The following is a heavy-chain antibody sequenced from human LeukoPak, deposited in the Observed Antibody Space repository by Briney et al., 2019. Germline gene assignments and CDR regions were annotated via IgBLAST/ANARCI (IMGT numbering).Heavy chain of an antibody. D-gene: IGHD3-22*01. CDR1: GCSISSYY. V-gene: IGHV4-4*07. J-gene: IGHJ4*02. CDR3: ARGRGVKYYYDSSGYYLDY. Sequence: PSETLSLTCTVSGCSISSYYWSWIRQPAGKGLEWIGRIYTSGSTNYNPSLKSLVTMSVDTSKNQFSLKLSSVTAADTGVYYCARGRGVKYYYDSSGYYLDYWGQGTLVTVSS. CDR2: IYTSGST.